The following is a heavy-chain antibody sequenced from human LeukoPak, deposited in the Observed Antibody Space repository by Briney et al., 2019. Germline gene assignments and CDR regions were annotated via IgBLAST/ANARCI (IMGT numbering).Heavy chain of an antibody. D-gene: IGHD6-13*01. CDR1: GGTFSSYA. CDR2: IIPIFGTA. V-gene: IGHV1-69*01. Sequence: SVKVSCKASGGTFSSYAISWVRQAPGQGLEWMGGIIPIFGTANHAQKFQGRVTITADESTSTAYMELSSLRSEDTAVYYCAREAAAGRRTFDYWGQGTLVTVSS. CDR3: AREAAAGRRTFDY. J-gene: IGHJ4*02.